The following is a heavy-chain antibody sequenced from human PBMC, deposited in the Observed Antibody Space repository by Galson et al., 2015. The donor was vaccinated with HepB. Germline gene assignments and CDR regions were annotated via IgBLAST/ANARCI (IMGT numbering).Heavy chain of an antibody. D-gene: IGHD3-10*01. V-gene: IGHV3-30*04. Sequence: SLRLSCAASGFTFSSYAMHWVRKAPGKGLEWVALISYDGSNKYYADSVKGRFTISRDNSKNTLYLQMNSLRAEDTAVYYCARTMRAGQPYFDYWGQGTLVTVSS. J-gene: IGHJ4*02. CDR3: ARTMRAGQPYFDY. CDR1: GFTFSSYA. CDR2: ISYDGSNK.